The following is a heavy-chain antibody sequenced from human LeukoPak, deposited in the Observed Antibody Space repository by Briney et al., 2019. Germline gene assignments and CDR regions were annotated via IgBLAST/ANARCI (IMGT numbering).Heavy chain of an antibody. V-gene: IGHV5-51*01. J-gene: IGHJ4*02. CDR3: ARRQYCGGDCYSEGFDY. Sequence: GESLKISCKGSGYSFTSYWIGWVRQMPGKGLEWMGIIYPGDSDTRYSPSFQGQVTISADKPISTAYLQWSSLKASDTAMYYCARRQYCGGDCYSEGFDYWGQGTLVTVSS. D-gene: IGHD2-21*02. CDR2: IYPGDSDT. CDR1: GYSFTSYW.